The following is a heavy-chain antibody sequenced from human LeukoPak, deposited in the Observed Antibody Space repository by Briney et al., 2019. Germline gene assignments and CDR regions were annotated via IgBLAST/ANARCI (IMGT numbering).Heavy chain of an antibody. CDR3: ARDSITGTHLFEY. J-gene: IGHJ4*02. D-gene: IGHD1-20*01. CDR2: IYYSGST. V-gene: IGHV4-59*01. CDR1: GVSISSFY. Sequence: PSETLSLTCTVSGVSISSFYWSWIRQPPGKGLEWIGYIYYSGSTNYNPSLKSRVTISVDTSKNQFSLKLSSVTAADTAVYYCARDSITGTHLFEYWGQGTLVTVSS.